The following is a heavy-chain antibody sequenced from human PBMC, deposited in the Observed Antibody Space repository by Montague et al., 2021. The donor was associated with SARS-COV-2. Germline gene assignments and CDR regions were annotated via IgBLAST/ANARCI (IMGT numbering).Heavy chain of an antibody. J-gene: IGHJ6*02. CDR3: ARLWDTVYYYYGMDV. CDR1: GGSISSSSYY. CDR2: IHYSGST. Sequence: SKTLSLTCAVSGGSISSSSYYWGWIRQPPGKGLEWIGSIHYSGSTYYNPSLKSRVSISVDTSKNQFSLKLSSVTAADTAVYYCARLWDTVYYYYGMDVWGQGTTVTVSS. D-gene: IGHD1-26*01. V-gene: IGHV4-39*01.